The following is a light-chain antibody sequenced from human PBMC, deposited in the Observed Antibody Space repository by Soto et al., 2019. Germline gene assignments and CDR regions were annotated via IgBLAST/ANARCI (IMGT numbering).Light chain of an antibody. J-gene: IGLJ2*01. CDR1: SSNIGSNT. CDR2: SNN. V-gene: IGLV1-44*01. Sequence: QTVVTQPPSASGTPGQRVTISCSGSSSNIGSNTVNWYQQLPGTAPKLLIYSNNQRPSGVPAQFSGSKSGTSASLAISGLQSEDEADYYCAAWDDSLNGLIFGGGTKVTVL. CDR3: AAWDDSLNGLI.